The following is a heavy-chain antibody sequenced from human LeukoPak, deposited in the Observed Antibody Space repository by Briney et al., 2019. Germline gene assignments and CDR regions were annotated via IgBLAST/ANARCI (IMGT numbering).Heavy chain of an antibody. D-gene: IGHD1-26*01. J-gene: IGHJ5*02. CDR1: GYTFTNYD. V-gene: IGHV1-8*01. Sequence: ASVKVSCKASGYTFTNYDINWVRQATAQGLEWMGWMNPNSGNTGYAQKFQGRVTMTRNTSISTAYMELSSLRSEDTALYYCARDIAGATKGGWFDTWGQGTPVTVSS. CDR3: ARDIAGATKGGWFDT. CDR2: MNPNSGNT.